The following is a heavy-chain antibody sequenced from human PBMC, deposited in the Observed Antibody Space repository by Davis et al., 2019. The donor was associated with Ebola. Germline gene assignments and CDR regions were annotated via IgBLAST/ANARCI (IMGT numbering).Heavy chain of an antibody. Sequence: GESLKISCAASGFTFSSYWMSWVRQAPGQGLEWVANIKQDGSEKYYVDSVKGRFTISRDNAKNSLYLQMNSLRAEDTAVYYCARDEVQRGFWFRYYFDYWGQGTLVTVSS. J-gene: IGHJ4*02. V-gene: IGHV3-7*01. CDR1: GFTFSSYW. D-gene: IGHD3-10*01. CDR2: IKQDGSEK. CDR3: ARDEVQRGFWFRYYFDY.